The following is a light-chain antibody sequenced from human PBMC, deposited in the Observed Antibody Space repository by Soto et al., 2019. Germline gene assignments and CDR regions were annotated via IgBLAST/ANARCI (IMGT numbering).Light chain of an antibody. V-gene: IGLV2-14*01. CDR3: SSYTSRSTLV. CDR2: EVS. Sequence: QSALTQPASVSGSPGQSITISCTGTSSDVGGYNYVSWYQQHPGKAPKVVIYEVSNRPSWISNRFSGSKSGNTASLTISGLQDEDEADYYCSSYTSRSTLVFGGGTKVTVL. J-gene: IGLJ2*01. CDR1: SSDVGGYNY.